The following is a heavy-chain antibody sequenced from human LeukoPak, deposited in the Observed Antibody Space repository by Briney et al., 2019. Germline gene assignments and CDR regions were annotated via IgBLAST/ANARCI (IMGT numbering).Heavy chain of an antibody. CDR1: GFTFSSYA. V-gene: IGHV3-64*01. J-gene: IGHJ2*01. Sequence: GGSLRLSCAASGFTFSSYAMHWVRQAPGKGLEYVSAISSNGGSTYYANSVKGRFTISRDNSKNTLYLQMGSLRAEDMAVYYCARGGVSWYFDLWGRGTLVTVS. CDR2: ISSNGGST. D-gene: IGHD3-16*01. CDR3: ARGGVSWYFDL.